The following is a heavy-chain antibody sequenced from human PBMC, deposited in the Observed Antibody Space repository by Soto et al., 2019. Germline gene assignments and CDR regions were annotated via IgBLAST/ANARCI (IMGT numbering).Heavy chain of an antibody. Sequence: SETLSLTCTVSGGSISSGGYYWSWIRQHPGKGLEWIGYIYYSGSTYYNPSLKSRVTISVDTSKNQFSLKLSSVTAADTAVYYCARAPTVTDGWFDPWGQGTLVTVSS. CDR2: IYYSGST. V-gene: IGHV4-31*03. CDR1: GGSISSGGYY. D-gene: IGHD4-17*01. CDR3: ARAPTVTDGWFDP. J-gene: IGHJ5*02.